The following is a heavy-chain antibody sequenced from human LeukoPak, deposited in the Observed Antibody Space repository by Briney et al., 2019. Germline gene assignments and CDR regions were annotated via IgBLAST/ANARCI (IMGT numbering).Heavy chain of an antibody. CDR3: ARVKVGATPNDAFDI. CDR2: NYYSGST. D-gene: IGHD1-26*01. J-gene: IGHJ3*02. Sequence: SETLSLTCTVSGGSISSYYGSGIRQPPGKGLEWSGYNYYSGSTNYNPSLKSRVTISVDTSKNQLYMKLSSVTAADTAVYYCARVKVGATPNDAFDIWGQGTMVTVSS. CDR1: GGSISSYY. V-gene: IGHV4-59*01.